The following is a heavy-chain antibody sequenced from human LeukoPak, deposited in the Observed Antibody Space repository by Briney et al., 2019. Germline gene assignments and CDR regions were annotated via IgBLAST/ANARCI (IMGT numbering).Heavy chain of an antibody. CDR3: ARAVSATSPDYDSSGSSVAY. J-gene: IGHJ4*02. CDR2: IYSGGST. Sequence: GGSLRLSCAASGFTVSSNYMSWVRQAPGKGLEWVAVIYSGGSTYYADSVKGRFTISRDNSKNTLYLQMNILRAEDTAVYYCARAVSATSPDYDSSGSSVAYWGQGTLVTVSS. D-gene: IGHD3-22*01. CDR1: GFTVSSNY. V-gene: IGHV3-66*01.